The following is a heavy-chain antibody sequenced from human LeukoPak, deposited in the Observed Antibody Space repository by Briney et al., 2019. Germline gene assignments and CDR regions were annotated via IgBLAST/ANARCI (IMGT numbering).Heavy chain of an antibody. Sequence: GGSLRPSCAASGFTFSSYSMNWVRQAPGKGLEWVSSISSSSSYIYYADSVKGRFTISRDNAKNSLYLQMNSLRAEDTAVYYCARDPRGYSYAPDYWGQGTLVTVSS. CDR2: ISSSSSYI. J-gene: IGHJ4*02. V-gene: IGHV3-21*01. D-gene: IGHD5-18*01. CDR3: ARDPRGYSYAPDY. CDR1: GFTFSSYS.